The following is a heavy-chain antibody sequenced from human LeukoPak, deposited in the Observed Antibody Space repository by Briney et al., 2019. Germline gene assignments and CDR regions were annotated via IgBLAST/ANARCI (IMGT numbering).Heavy chain of an antibody. CDR2: IKEDGSEK. CDR1: GFSFSDYS. V-gene: IGHV3-7*01. Sequence: GGSLRLSCAASGFSFSDYSMSWVRQAPGKGLEWVANIKEDGSEKYYGDSVKGRFTISRDNAKKSLYLQMNSLRVEDTAVYYCAKDAEKDWGQGTLVTVSS. J-gene: IGHJ4*02. CDR3: AKDAEKD.